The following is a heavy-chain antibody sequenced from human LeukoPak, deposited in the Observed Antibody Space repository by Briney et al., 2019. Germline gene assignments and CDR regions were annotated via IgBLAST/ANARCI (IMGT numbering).Heavy chain of an antibody. CDR2: FYYSVSP. D-gene: IGHD2-2*01. V-gene: IGHV4-59*12. J-gene: IGHJ3*02. Sequence: PSETLSLTCTVSGGPNNNYYWSWIRQPPGKGLEWIGYFYYSVSPSYHPSIKSRVPISVEPSKNQFSLKLSSVTAADTAVYYCARERYPIVVVPAAMNAFDIWGQGTMVTVSS. CDR1: GGPNNNYY. CDR3: ARERYPIVVVPAAMNAFDI.